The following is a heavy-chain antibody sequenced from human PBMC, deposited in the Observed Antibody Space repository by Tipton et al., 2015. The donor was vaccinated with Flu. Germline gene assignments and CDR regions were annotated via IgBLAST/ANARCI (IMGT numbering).Heavy chain of an antibody. V-gene: IGHV4-61*02. Sequence: LRLSCTVSGGSISSGNYHWSWIRQPTGKGLEWIGRMYTSGSSNYKPSLKSRVTISVDMSKNQFSLKLSSVTAADTAVYYCASHSYSRGRAGHWGQGTLVTVSS. CDR3: ASHSYSRGRAGH. J-gene: IGHJ4*02. D-gene: IGHD4-11*01. CDR2: MYTSGSS. CDR1: GGSISSGNYH.